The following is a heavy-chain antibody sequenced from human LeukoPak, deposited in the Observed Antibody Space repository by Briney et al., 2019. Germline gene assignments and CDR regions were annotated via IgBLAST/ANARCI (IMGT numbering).Heavy chain of an antibody. CDR2: MNPNSGNT. CDR1: GYTFTSYD. Sequence: ASVKVSCKASGYTFTSYDINWVRQATGQGLEWMGWMNPNSGNTGYAQKFQGRVTITRNTSISTAYMELSSLRSEDTAVYYCARGGGSQIFGVVIYNWFDPWGQGTLVTVSS. D-gene: IGHD3-3*01. V-gene: IGHV1-8*03. J-gene: IGHJ5*02. CDR3: ARGGGSQIFGVVIYNWFDP.